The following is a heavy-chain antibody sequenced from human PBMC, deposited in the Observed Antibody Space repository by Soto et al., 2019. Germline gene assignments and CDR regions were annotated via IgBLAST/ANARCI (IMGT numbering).Heavy chain of an antibody. CDR1: GYTFTSYD. D-gene: IGHD4-17*01. J-gene: IGHJ1*01. CDR2: MNPNSGNT. V-gene: IGHV1-8*01. CDR3: ARVWDIYGDQPIEYFQH. Sequence: ASVKVSCKASGYTFTSYDINWVRQATGQGLEWMGWMNPNSGNTGYAQKFQGRVTMTRNTSISTAYMELSSLRSEDTAVYYCARVWDIYGDQPIEYFQHWGQGTLVTVSS.